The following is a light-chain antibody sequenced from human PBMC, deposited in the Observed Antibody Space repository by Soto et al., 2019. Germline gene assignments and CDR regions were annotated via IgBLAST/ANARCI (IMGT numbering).Light chain of an antibody. CDR1: SGSIASNY. V-gene: IGLV6-57*02. J-gene: IGLJ2*01. CDR2: EDN. Sequence: NFMLTQPHSVSESPGKTVTISCTGRSGSIASNYVQWYQQRPGSAPTTVIYEDNKRPSGVPDRFSGSIDRSSNSASLIISGLKTEDEADYYCQSHDSSNVVFGGGTKVTVL. CDR3: QSHDSSNVV.